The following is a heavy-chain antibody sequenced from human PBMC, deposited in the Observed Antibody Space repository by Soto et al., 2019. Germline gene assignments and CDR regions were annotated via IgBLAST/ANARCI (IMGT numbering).Heavy chain of an antibody. V-gene: IGHV3-21*01. CDR1: GFTFSSYS. Sequence: GGSLRLSCADSGFTFSSYSMNWVRQAPGKGLEWVSSISSSSSYIYYADSVKGRFTISRDNAKNSLYLQMNSLRAEDTAVYYCARVRWTYCGGDCYPRDAFDIWGQGTMVTVSS. D-gene: IGHD2-21*02. J-gene: IGHJ3*02. CDR2: ISSSSSYI. CDR3: ARVRWTYCGGDCYPRDAFDI.